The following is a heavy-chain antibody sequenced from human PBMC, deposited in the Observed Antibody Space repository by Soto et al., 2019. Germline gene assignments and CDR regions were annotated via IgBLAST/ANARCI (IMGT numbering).Heavy chain of an antibody. CDR1: GYISSSHW. J-gene: IGHJ4*02. V-gene: IGHV5-10-1*01. CDR2: IDPTDSYT. D-gene: IGHD5-12*01. CDR3: ARHRADLRRGFEY. Sequence: GESLKISCKDSGYISSSHWNSWVRQVPGKGLEWMVRIDPTDSYTTYSPSFQGHVTMSADKSITTAYLQWSTLKTSDTAIYYCARHRADLRRGFEYWGQGTTVTVSS.